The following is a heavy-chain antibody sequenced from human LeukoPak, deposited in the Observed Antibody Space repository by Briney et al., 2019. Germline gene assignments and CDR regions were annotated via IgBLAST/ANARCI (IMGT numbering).Heavy chain of an antibody. CDR3: AKDGVAVAYFDY. CDR1: GFTFGSDV. D-gene: IGHD6-19*01. J-gene: IGHJ4*02. V-gene: IGHV3-23*01. Sequence: GGSLRLSCAASGFTFGSDVMTWARQAPGKGLEWVSSISGSGGSKYYTDSVKGRFTLSRDNSKNTLYLQMNSLRAEDTAIYYCAKDGVAVAYFDYWGQGTLVIVSS. CDR2: ISGSGGSK.